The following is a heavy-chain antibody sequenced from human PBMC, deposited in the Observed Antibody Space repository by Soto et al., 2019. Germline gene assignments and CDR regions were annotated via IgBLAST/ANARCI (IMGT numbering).Heavy chain of an antibody. Sequence: PGGSLRLSCAASGFTFSSYAMSWVRQAPGKGLEWVSAISGSGGSTYYADSVKGRFTISRDNSKNTLYLQMNSLRAEDTAVYYCAQDFIHGYDFWSGYYAAPAYWGQGTLVTVSS. CDR3: AQDFIHGYDFWSGYYAAPAY. D-gene: IGHD3-3*01. CDR2: ISGSGGST. V-gene: IGHV3-23*01. CDR1: GFTFSSYA. J-gene: IGHJ4*02.